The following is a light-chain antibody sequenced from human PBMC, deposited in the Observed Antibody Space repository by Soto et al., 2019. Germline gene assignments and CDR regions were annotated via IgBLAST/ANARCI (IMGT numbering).Light chain of an antibody. Sequence: EIVMTQSPATLSVSLGERATLSCRASQSLSTTVAWYQQRFGQAPRLLIYSASTRATGVPVGFSGSGSGTDFTLTITSLQSEDFGVYYCQQYKGWPTTFGQGSKVEV. CDR1: QSLSTT. CDR2: SAS. J-gene: IGKJ1*01. V-gene: IGKV3-15*01. CDR3: QQYKGWPTT.